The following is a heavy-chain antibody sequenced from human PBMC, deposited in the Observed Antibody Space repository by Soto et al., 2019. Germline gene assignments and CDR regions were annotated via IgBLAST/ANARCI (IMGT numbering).Heavy chain of an antibody. CDR1: GYTFTSYE. J-gene: IGHJ4*02. D-gene: IGHD3-3*01. CDR3: ARGPRESVESLLFDY. CDR2: MNPNNGNT. Sequence: QVQLVQSGADVKKPGASVKVSCKASGYTFTSYEINWVRQATGKGLEWMGRMNPNNGNTGYAQKFKGRVTMTRNTAITTAYMELSSLRSDDTAVYYCARGPRESVESLLFDYWCQGALVTVSS. V-gene: IGHV1-8*01.